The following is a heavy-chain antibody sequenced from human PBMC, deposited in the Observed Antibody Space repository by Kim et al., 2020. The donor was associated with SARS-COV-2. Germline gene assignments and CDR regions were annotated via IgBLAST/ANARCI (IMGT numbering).Heavy chain of an antibody. D-gene: IGHD5-12*01. CDR2: IYYSGST. J-gene: IGHJ4*02. CDR3: ARAGMVATPPRL. V-gene: IGHV4-59*01. Sequence: SETLSLTCTVSGGSISSYYWSWIRQPPGKGLEWIGYIYYSGSTNYNPSLKSRVTISVDTSKNQSSLKLSSVTAADTAVYYCARAGMVATPPRLWGQGTLVTVST. CDR1: GGSISSYY.